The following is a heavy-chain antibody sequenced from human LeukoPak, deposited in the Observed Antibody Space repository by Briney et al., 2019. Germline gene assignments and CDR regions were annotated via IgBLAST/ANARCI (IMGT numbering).Heavy chain of an antibody. V-gene: IGHV4-4*07. CDR3: ARDQHGYDSSGYYWSYFDY. J-gene: IGHJ4*02. CDR2: IYTSGST. Sequence: PSETLSLTCTVSGGSISSYYWSWIRQPAGKGLEWIGRIYTSGSTNYNPSLKSRVTMSVDTSKNQFSLKLSSVTAADTAVYYCARDQHGYDSSGYYWSYFDYWGQGTLVTVSS. CDR1: GGSISSYY. D-gene: IGHD3-22*01.